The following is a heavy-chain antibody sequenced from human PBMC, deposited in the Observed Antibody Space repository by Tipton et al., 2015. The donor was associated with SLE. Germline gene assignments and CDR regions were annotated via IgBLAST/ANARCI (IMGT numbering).Heavy chain of an antibody. D-gene: IGHD2-2*01. V-gene: IGHV4-59*11. J-gene: IGHJ4*02. CDR3: AGRKVAAGRYCSSTSCPFDY. CDR1: GGSISSHY. Sequence: TLSLTCTVSGGSISSHYWSWIRQPPGKGLEWIGYIYYSGSTNYNPSLKSRVTISVDTSKNQFSLKLSSVTAADTAVYYCAGRKVAAGRYCSSTSCPFDYWGQGTLVTVSS. CDR2: IYYSGST.